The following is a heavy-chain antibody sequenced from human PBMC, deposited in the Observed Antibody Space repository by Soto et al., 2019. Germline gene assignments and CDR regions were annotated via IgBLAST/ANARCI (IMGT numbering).Heavy chain of an antibody. CDR3: ATPTPVRVRSPSRGNWFDP. V-gene: IGHV3-30-3*01. CDR1: GFTFSGSA. J-gene: IGHJ5*02. Sequence: PGGSLRLSCAASGFTFSGSAMHWVRQAPGKGLEWVAVISYDGSNKYYADSVKGRFTISRDNSKNTLYLQMNSLRAEDTAVYYCATPTPVRVRSPSRGNWFDPWGQGTLVTVSS. CDR2: ISYDGSNK. D-gene: IGHD3-10*01.